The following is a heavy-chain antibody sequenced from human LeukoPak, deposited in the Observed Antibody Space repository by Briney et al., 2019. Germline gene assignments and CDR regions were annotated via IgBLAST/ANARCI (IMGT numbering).Heavy chain of an antibody. J-gene: IGHJ4*02. V-gene: IGHV3-15*01. CDR1: GFSFSNYS. D-gene: IGHD3-3*01. CDR2: IKSKTDGGTT. Sequence: GGSLRLSCAASGFSFSNYSMNWVRQAPGKGLEWVGRIKSKTDGGTTDYAAPVKGRFTISRDDSKNTLYLQMNSLKTEDTAVYYCNGGASYYDFWSGYSTVYYFDYWGQGTLVTVSS. CDR3: NGGASYYDFWSGYSTVYYFDY.